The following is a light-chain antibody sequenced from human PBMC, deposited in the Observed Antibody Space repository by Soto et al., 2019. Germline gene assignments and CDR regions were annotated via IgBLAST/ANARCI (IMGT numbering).Light chain of an antibody. CDR3: QQYNNWPLYT. CDR1: QSVRAN. Sequence: EMVMTQSPATLSVSPGERATFSCRASQSVRANLAWYQQKPGQAPRLLVYGASTRATGIPARFSGSRAGTEFTLTITSLQSADFAVYYCQQYNNWPLYTFGQGTKLEIK. J-gene: IGKJ2*01. CDR2: GAS. V-gene: IGKV3-15*01.